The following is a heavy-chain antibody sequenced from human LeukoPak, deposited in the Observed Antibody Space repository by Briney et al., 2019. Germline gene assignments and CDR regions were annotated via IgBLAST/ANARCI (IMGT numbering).Heavy chain of an antibody. CDR3: ARVVTMIWNEYYYYYMDV. Sequence: ASAKVSCKASGYTFTSYGISWVRQAPGQGLEWMGWISAYNGNTNYAQKLQGRVTMTTDTSTSTAYMELRSLRSDDTAVYYCARVVTMIWNEYYYYYMDVWGKGTTVTVSS. CDR1: GYTFTSYG. CDR2: ISAYNGNT. D-gene: IGHD3-22*01. J-gene: IGHJ6*03. V-gene: IGHV1-18*01.